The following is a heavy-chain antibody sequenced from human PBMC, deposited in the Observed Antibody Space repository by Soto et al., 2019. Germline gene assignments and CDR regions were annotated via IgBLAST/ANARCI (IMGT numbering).Heavy chain of an antibody. CDR2: IWFDGSNK. CDR3: ARGQLPAATTYFDF. D-gene: IGHD2-15*01. Sequence: GGSLRLSCAASGFTFSSYAIHWVRQAPGKGLEWVAIIWFDGSNKYYAGSVKGRFSISRDNSKNTLFLQMDSLRAEDTAVYYCARGQLPAATTYFDFWGQGTLVTVSS. CDR1: GFTFSSYA. J-gene: IGHJ4*02. V-gene: IGHV3-33*01.